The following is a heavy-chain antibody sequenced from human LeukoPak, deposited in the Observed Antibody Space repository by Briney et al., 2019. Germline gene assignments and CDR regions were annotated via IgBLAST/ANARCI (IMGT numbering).Heavy chain of an antibody. CDR1: GGSISSYY. J-gene: IGHJ3*02. CDR3: ARGPGSDSSGFNAFDI. V-gene: IGHV4-34*01. Sequence: PSETLSLTCTVSGGSISSYYWSWIRQPPGKGLEWIGEINHSGSTNYNPSLKSRVTISVDTSKNQFSLKLSSVTAADTAVYYCARGPGSDSSGFNAFDIWGQGTMVTVSS. CDR2: INHSGST. D-gene: IGHD3-22*01.